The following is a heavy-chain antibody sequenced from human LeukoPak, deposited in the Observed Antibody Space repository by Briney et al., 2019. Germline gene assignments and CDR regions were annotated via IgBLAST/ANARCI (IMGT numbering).Heavy chain of an antibody. J-gene: IGHJ4*02. CDR3: ARWGGGFDY. CDR2: IKQDGSAK. Sequence: GGSLRLSCAASGFTYSRYWMSWVRQAPGKGLEWVANIKQDGSAKYYGDSVEGRFTISRDNAKNSLYLQMNSLRAEDTAVYYCARWGGGFDYWGQGTLVTVSS. CDR1: GFTYSRYW. D-gene: IGHD3-16*01. V-gene: IGHV3-7*04.